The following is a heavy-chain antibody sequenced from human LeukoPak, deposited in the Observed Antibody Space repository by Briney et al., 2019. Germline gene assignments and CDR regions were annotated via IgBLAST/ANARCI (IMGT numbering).Heavy chain of an antibody. CDR3: ARVWGDPRNFDFNWFDP. D-gene: IGHD3-9*01. CDR1: GGSISSYY. J-gene: IGHJ5*02. CDR2: IYSSGST. Sequence: SETLSLTCTVSGGSISSYYWSWIRQPAGKGLEWIGRIYSSGSTNYNPSLNSRVTMSVDTSKNQFSLKLSSVTAADTAVYYCARVWGDPRNFDFNWFDPWGQGTLVTVSS. V-gene: IGHV4-4*07.